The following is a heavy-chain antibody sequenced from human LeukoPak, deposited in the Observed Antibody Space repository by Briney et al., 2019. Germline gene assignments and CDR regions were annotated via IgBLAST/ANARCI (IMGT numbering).Heavy chain of an antibody. CDR2: TVLGSGDT. D-gene: IGHD5-12*01. J-gene: IGHJ4*02. CDR1: GLTFRTSA. CDR3: AAGFSNHGYIY. V-gene: IGHV1-58*02. Sequence: SVNVSCKASGLTFRTSAMQWVRQTRGQGLEWIGWTVLGSGDTNYAQSLKERVAITRDMSTSTAYMELSSLRSEDTAMYYCAAGFSNHGYIYWGQGTLVTVSS.